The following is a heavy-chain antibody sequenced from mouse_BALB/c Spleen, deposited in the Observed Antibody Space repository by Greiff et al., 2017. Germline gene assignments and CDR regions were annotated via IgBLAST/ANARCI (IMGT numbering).Heavy chain of an antibody. V-gene: IGHV1-80*01. Sequence: QVQLQQSGAELVRPGSSVKISCKASGYAFSSYWMNWVKQRPGQGLEWIGQIYPGDGDTNYNGKFKGKATLTADKSSSTAYMQLSSLTSEDSAVYFCARGYYDHALFAYWGQGTLVTVSA. CDR2: IYPGDGDT. D-gene: IGHD2-4*01. CDR1: GYAFSSYW. CDR3: ARGYYDHALFAY. J-gene: IGHJ3*01.